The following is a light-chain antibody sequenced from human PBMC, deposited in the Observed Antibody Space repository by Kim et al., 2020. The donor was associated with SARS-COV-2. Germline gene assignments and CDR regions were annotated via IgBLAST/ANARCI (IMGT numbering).Light chain of an antibody. J-gene: IGLJ3*02. V-gene: IGLV2-14*03. CDR3: SSNTSSSTLNWV. Sequence: TISIPCTWSDVGVSTYSSWYHQRTAKDPNLLISYARNRPSGVAYRFSGSKSGNTATLTISGLQAAVEDVYYCSSNTSSSTLNWVFGGGTQLTVL. CDR1: WSDVGVSTY. CDR2: YAR.